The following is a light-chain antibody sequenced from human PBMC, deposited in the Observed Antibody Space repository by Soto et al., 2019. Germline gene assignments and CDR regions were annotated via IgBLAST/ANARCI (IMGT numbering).Light chain of an antibody. J-gene: IGKJ1*01. CDR3: QQSYSTPPT. Sequence: DIQMTQSPSSLSASVGGRVTITGRASPSISSYLNWYQQKPGKAPKLLIYAASSLQSGVPSRFSGSGSGTDFTLTISSLQPEAFATYYCQQSYSTPPTFGQGTNVDIK. CDR1: PSISSY. CDR2: AAS. V-gene: IGKV1-39*01.